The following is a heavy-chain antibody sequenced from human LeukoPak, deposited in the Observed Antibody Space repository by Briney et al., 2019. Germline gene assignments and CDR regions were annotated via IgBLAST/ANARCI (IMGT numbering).Heavy chain of an antibody. Sequence: PGGSLRLSCAASGFTFSTYWMSWVRQAPGKGLEWVGKIYQDGSEKYYVDSVKGRLTLSRDNAKNSLYLQMNSLRAEDTAVYYCARGGKMSIDYWGQGTLVTVSS. J-gene: IGHJ4*02. CDR1: GFTFSTYW. V-gene: IGHV3-7*05. CDR3: ARGGKMSIDY. CDR2: IYQDGSEK.